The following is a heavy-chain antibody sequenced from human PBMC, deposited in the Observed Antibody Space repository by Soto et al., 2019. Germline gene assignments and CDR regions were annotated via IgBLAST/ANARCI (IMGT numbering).Heavy chain of an antibody. D-gene: IGHD3-22*01. CDR1: GFTFSSYG. V-gene: IGHV3-33*01. CDR2: IWYDGSNK. J-gene: IGHJ6*02. CDR3: ARDLITMIPIAMDV. Sequence: GGSLRLSCAASGFTFSSYGMHWVRQAPGKGLEWVAVIWYDGSNKYYADSVKGRFIISRDNSKNTLYLQMNSLRAEDTAVYYCARDLITMIPIAMDVWGQGTTVTVSS.